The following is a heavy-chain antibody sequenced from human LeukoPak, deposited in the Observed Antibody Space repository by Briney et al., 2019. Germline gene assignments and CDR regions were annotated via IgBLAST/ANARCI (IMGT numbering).Heavy chain of an antibody. CDR1: GGSISSGSYY. Sequence: SETLSLTCTVSGGSISSGSYYWSWIRQPAGKGLEWIGRIYTSGSTNYNPSLKSRVTISVDTSKNQFSLKLSSVTAADTAVYYCARAEISIAAVGDYWGQGTLVTVSS. J-gene: IGHJ4*02. CDR3: ARAEISIAAVGDY. V-gene: IGHV4-61*02. CDR2: IYTSGST. D-gene: IGHD6-13*01.